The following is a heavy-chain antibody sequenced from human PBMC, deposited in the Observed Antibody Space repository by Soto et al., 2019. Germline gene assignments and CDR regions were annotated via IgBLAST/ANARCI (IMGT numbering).Heavy chain of an antibody. CDR1: SGSISSNNW. Sequence: QVQLQESGPGLVKPSGTLSLTCAVSSGSISSNNWWSWVRQPPGKGLEWIGELYHSGSTNYNPSLKSRVTISVDKAKNQLSLKLSSVTAADTAVYYCARGQTTGTTFLGYYYYYMDVWGKGTTVTVSS. CDR2: LYHSGST. J-gene: IGHJ6*03. V-gene: IGHV4-4*02. CDR3: ARGQTTGTTFLGYYYYYMDV. D-gene: IGHD1-7*01.